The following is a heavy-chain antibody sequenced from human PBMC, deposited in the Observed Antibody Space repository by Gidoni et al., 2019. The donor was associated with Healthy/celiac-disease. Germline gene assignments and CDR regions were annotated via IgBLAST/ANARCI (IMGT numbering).Heavy chain of an antibody. CDR1: GFTFRSYH. CDR2: ISYDGSNK. V-gene: IGHV3-30-3*01. CDR3: AGGGGGYCTNGVCWGDYYYYYGMDV. Sequence: QVKLVESGGGVVQPGRSLRLSCAASGFTFRSYHMHWVRPAPAKGLEWVAVISYDGSNKDYSDSVKGRFTISRDNSKNTLYLQMNSLRAEYTAVYYCAGGGGGYCTNGVCWGDYYYYYGMDVWGQGTTVTVSS. D-gene: IGHD2-8*01. J-gene: IGHJ6*02.